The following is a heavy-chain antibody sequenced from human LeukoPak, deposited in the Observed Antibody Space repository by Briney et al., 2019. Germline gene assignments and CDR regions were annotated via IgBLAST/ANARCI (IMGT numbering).Heavy chain of an antibody. CDR1: GFTFRTYG. J-gene: IGHJ2*01. V-gene: IGHV3-33*06. CDR3: AKDRTVGASYWYFDL. D-gene: IGHD1-26*01. Sequence: GGSLRLSCAASGFTFRTYGMHWVRQAPGKGLEWAAVIWSDGSNKEYVDSVKGRFTISRDNSRNTLSLQMNSLRGEDTAIYYCAKDRTVGASYWYFDLWGRGTLVTVSS. CDR2: IWSDGSNK.